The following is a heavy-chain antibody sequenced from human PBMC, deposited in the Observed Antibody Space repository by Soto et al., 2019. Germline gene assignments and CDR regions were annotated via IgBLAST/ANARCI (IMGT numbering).Heavy chain of an antibody. J-gene: IGHJ4*02. D-gene: IGHD3-22*01. CDR3: AKAHYDSSGQDY. CDR1: GFTFSSYA. Sequence: PWGSLRLSCAASGFTFSSYAMHWVRQAPGKGLDWVAVISYDGNNKYYADSVKGRFTISRDNSKNTLYLQMNSLRAEDTAVYYCAKAHYDSSGQDYWGQGTLVTVSS. CDR2: ISYDGNNK. V-gene: IGHV3-30-3*01.